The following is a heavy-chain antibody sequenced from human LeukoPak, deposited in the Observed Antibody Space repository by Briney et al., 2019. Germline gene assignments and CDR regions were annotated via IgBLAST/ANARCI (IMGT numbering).Heavy chain of an antibody. CDR1: GFTFSSYW. CDR3: ARDSCSGGSCYEVAFDI. J-gene: IGHJ3*02. D-gene: IGHD2-15*01. CDR2: IKQDGSEK. V-gene: IGHV3-7*01. Sequence: GGSLRLSCAASGFTFSSYWMSWVRQAPGKGLEWVANIKQDGSEKYYVDSVKGRFTISRDNAKNPLYLQMNSLRAEDTAVYYCARDSCSGGSCYEVAFDIWGQGTMVTVSS.